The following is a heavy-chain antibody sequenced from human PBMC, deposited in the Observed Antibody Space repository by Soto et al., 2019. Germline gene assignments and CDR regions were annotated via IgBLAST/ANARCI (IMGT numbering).Heavy chain of an antibody. V-gene: IGHV3-13*01. CDR1: GFTFSSYD. Sequence: EVQLVESGGGLVQPGGSLRLSCAASGFTFSSYDMHWVRQATGKGLEWVSDIGTAGDTYYPGSVKGRFTISRENAKNSLYLQMNSLRAGDTAVYYCARDVGYCSGGSCYSSWYFDLWGRGTLVTVSS. CDR2: IGTAGDT. D-gene: IGHD2-15*01. CDR3: ARDVGYCSGGSCYSSWYFDL. J-gene: IGHJ2*01.